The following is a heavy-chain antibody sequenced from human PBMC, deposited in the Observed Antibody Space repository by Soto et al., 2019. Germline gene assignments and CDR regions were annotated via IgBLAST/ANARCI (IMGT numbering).Heavy chain of an antibody. J-gene: IGHJ5*01. V-gene: IGHV4-59*01. CDR1: GGSISSYY. CDR2: IFYSGST. Sequence: QVQLQESGPGLVKPSETLSLTCTVSGGSISSYYWSWIRQPPGKGLEWIGFIFYSGSTSYNPSLITRVSISIDTSEYQFSLKLSSVTAAGTAVYYCASMIGDPVLSFDSWGQGTLVAVSS. D-gene: IGHD3-10*02. CDR3: ASMIGDPVLSFDS.